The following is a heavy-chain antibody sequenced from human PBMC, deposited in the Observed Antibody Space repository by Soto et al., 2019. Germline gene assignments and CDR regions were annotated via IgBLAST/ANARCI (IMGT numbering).Heavy chain of an antibody. CDR3: VTSTKDLTDHDYLHGMDV. Sequence: EVQLVESGGGLAKPGGSLRLSCAASGFTFSNAWMNWVRQGPGKGLEWVGRIKSKSDGGTTDYAAPVKGRFTISRDDSRNTLYLQMSSLKTEYTALYCCVTSTKDLTDHDYLHGMDVWGQGTTVTVSS. CDR2: IKSKSDGGTT. CDR1: GFTFSNAW. J-gene: IGHJ6*02. V-gene: IGHV3-15*07. D-gene: IGHD5-12*01.